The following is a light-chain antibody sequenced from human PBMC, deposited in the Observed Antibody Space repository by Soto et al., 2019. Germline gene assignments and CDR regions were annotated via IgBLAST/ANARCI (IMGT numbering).Light chain of an antibody. J-gene: IGKJ5*01. Sequence: AIRMTQSPSSLSASTGDRVTITCRASQGMSSYLAWYEHKPGKAPKLLIYAASTLQSGVPSRFSGSGSGTEFTLTISRLQPEDFATYYCQQLNSYPITFGQGTRLEV. CDR1: QGMSSY. CDR3: QQLNSYPIT. V-gene: IGKV1-8*01. CDR2: AAS.